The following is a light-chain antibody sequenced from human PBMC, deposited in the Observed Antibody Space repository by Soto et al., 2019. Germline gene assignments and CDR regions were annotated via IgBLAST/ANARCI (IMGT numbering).Light chain of an antibody. V-gene: IGKV1-5*03. J-gene: IGKJ2*01. CDR3: QQYNSYPHT. Sequence: DIPMTQSPSTLSASVGDRVTITCRARQSISRWLAWYQQKPGKAPNLLIYKASNLQSGVPSRFSGTGSGTEFSLSVSSLQPEDFATYYCQQYNSYPHTFGQGTKLEIK. CDR1: QSISRW. CDR2: KAS.